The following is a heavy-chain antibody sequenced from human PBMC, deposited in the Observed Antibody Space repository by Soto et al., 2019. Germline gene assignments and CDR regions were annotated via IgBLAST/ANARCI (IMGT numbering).Heavy chain of an antibody. CDR2: ISSGGHTA. D-gene: IGHD3-16*01. J-gene: IGHJ4*02. Sequence: EVRVLDSGGGLVQPGGSLRLTCAASGFGFSNFAMAWVRQAPGKGFEWVSVISSGGHTANYADSVKGRFTISRDNYRNTGVLQMNRLRGDDPAVYHCAKVRGGGFGDALDYWGQGTLVTVSP. CDR3: AKVRGGGFGDALDY. V-gene: IGHV3-23*01. CDR1: GFGFSNFA.